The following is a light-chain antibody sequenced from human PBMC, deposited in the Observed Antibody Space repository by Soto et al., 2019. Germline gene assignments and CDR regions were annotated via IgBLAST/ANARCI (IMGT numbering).Light chain of an antibody. CDR3: TSYTTSSSTYV. V-gene: IGLV2-14*01. CDR2: EVS. Sequence: QSALTQPASVSGSPGQSITISCTGTSSDVGDYNYVSWYQQHPGKAPKLMIFEVSNRPPGVSNRFSGSKSGNTASLTISGLQAEDEADYYCTSYTTSSSTYVFGTGTKVTVL. CDR1: SSDVGDYNY. J-gene: IGLJ1*01.